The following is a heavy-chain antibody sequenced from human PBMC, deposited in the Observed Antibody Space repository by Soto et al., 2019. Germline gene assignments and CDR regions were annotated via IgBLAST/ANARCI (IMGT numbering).Heavy chain of an antibody. V-gene: IGHV1-46*01. CDR2: INPSGGST. CDR1: GYTFTSYY. Sequence: ASVVSCKASGYTFTSYYMHWVRQAPGQGLEWMGIINPSGGSTSYAQKFQGRVTMTRDTSTSTVYMELSSLRSEDTAVYYCARDLSAYDFWSGYPNWFDPWGQGTLVTVSS. CDR3: ARDLSAYDFWSGYPNWFDP. D-gene: IGHD3-3*01. J-gene: IGHJ5*02.